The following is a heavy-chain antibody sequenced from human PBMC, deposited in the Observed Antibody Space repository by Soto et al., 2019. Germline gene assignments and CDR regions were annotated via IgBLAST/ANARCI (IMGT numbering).Heavy chain of an antibody. V-gene: IGHV1-69*01. CDR1: GDTFNSFG. CDR3: AIEVWGRGGYYLDS. CDR2: IIPVFGTT. D-gene: IGHD7-27*01. Sequence: QVHVVQSGAEVKKPGSSVKVTCKAFGDTFNSFGINWVRQAPGQGLEWMGGIIPVFGTTKYAQKFRDRVTLVADGSTSTSYMELSSLTSDDMAVYYCAIEVWGRGGYYLDSWGQGTLVTVSS. J-gene: IGHJ4*02.